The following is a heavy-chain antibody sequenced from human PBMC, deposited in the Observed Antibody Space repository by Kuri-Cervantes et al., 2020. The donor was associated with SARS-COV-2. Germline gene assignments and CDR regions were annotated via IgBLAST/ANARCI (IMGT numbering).Heavy chain of an antibody. D-gene: IGHD6-19*01. J-gene: IGHJ4*02. CDR2: TNQDGNEK. CDR1: GFTFSNYW. CDR3: AKVGTSIAVSGRFDY. V-gene: IGHV3-7*05. Sequence: GGSLRLSCAASGFTFSNYWMTWVRQAPGKGLEWVANTNQDGNEKHYADSVKGRFTISRDNAKNSVYLQMNSLRAEDTAIYYCAKVGTSIAVSGRFDYWGQGTLVTVSS.